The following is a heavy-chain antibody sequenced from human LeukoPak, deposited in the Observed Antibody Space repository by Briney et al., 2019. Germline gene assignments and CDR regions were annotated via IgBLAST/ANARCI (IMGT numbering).Heavy chain of an antibody. D-gene: IGHD5-12*01. V-gene: IGHV3-33*06. J-gene: IGHJ3*02. CDR1: GFTFSSYA. CDR3: AKDLRYSLGAFDI. Sequence: GGSLRLSCAASGFTFSSYAMHWVRQAPGKGLEWVALIWFDGNNKYFADSVKGRFTISRDNSKNTMYLQMNSLRAEDTAVYYYAKDLRYSLGAFDIWGQGTMVTVSS. CDR2: IWFDGNNK.